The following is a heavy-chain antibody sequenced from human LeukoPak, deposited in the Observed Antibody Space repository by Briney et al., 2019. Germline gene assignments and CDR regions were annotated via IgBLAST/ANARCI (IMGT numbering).Heavy chain of an antibody. J-gene: IGHJ4*02. D-gene: IGHD5-12*01. CDR1: GYTFTSYD. CDR3: ARAEVASSGPSDY. Sequence: ASVTVSCKASGYTFTSYDINWVRQAPGQGLEWMGWMNPNSGNTGYAQKFQGRVTMTRNTSISTAYMELSSLRSEDTAVYYCARAEVASSGPSDYWGQGTLVTVSS. CDR2: MNPNSGNT. V-gene: IGHV1-8*01.